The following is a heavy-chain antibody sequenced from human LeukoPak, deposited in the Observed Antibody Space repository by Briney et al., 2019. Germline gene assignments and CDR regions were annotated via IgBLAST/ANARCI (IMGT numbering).Heavy chain of an antibody. D-gene: IGHD2-15*01. CDR3: AGDGYCSGGSCFLNWFDP. J-gene: IGHJ5*02. CDR1: GFTFSSYA. Sequence: GGSLRLSCAASGFTFSSYAMSWVRQAPGKGLEWVSAISGSSSTIYYADSVKGRFTISRDNAKNSLYLQMNSLRAEDTAVYYCAGDGYCSGGSCFLNWFDPWGQGTLVTVSS. V-gene: IGHV3-48*04. CDR2: ISGSSSTI.